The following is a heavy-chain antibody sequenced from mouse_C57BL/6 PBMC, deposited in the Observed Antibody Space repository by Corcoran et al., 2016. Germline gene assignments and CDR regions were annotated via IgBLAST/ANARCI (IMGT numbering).Heavy chain of an antibody. CDR1: GYSINSGYY. CDR3: ARDIGYYEGWYCDV. CDR2: ISYDGSN. Sequence: DVQLQESGPGLVKPSQSLSLTCSVTGYSINSGYYWNWIRQFPGNKLEWMGYISYDGSNNYNPSLKNRISITRDTSKNQFFLKLNSVTTEDTATYYCARDIGYYEGWYCDVWGTGTTVTVSS. V-gene: IGHV3-6*01. D-gene: IGHD2-3*01. J-gene: IGHJ1*03.